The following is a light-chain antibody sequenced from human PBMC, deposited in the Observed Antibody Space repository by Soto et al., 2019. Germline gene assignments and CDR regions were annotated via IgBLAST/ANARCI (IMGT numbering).Light chain of an antibody. CDR2: GAS. CDR1: KSVSSW. J-gene: IGKJ1*01. CDR3: QQYDTYPYT. Sequence: DIQLTQSPSTLSASVGDRVTVTCRASKSVSSWLAWYQQKPGEAPKLLVYGASRLQSGVPSRFSGSESGTEFTLIISSLQPDDFATYYCQQYDTYPYTFGQGTKV. V-gene: IGKV1-5*03.